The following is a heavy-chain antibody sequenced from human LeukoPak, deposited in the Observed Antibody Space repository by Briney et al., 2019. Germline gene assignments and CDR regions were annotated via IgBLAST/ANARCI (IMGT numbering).Heavy chain of an antibody. CDR3: ARAGSGLSIGAFDI. CDR2: ISYDGSNK. J-gene: IGHJ3*02. D-gene: IGHD3-10*01. Sequence: GGSLRLSCAASGFTFSSYAMHWVRQAPGKGLEWVAVISYDGSNKYYADSVKGRFTISRDSSKNTLYLQMNSLRAEDTAVYYCARAGSGLSIGAFDIWGQGTMVTVSS. CDR1: GFTFSSYA. V-gene: IGHV3-30*04.